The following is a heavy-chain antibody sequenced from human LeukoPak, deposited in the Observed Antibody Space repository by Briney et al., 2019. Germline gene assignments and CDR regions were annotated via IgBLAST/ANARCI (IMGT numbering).Heavy chain of an antibody. J-gene: IGHJ4*02. CDR1: GGSFSGYY. Sequence: SETLSLTCAVYGGSFSGYYWSWIRQPPGKGLEWIGEINHSGSTNYNPSLKSRVTISVDTSKNQFSLKLSSVTAADTAVYYCARARRMDNFDYWGQGTLVTVSS. CDR2: INHSGST. CDR3: ARARRMDNFDY. V-gene: IGHV4-34*01. D-gene: IGHD3/OR15-3a*01.